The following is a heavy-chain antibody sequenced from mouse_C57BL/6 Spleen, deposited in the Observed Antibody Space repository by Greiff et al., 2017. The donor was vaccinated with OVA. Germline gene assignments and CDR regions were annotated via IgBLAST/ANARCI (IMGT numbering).Heavy chain of an antibody. CDR1: GYSITSGYD. CDR2: ISYSGST. D-gene: IGHD2-4*01. V-gene: IGHV3-1*01. Sequence: VQLQQSGPGMVKPSQSLSLTCTVTGYSITSGYDWHWIRHFPGNKLEWMGYISYSGSTNYNPSLKSRISITHDTSKNHFFLKLNSVTTEDTATYVCARAYYDYDGYFDYWGQGTTLTVSS. CDR3: ARAYYDYDGYFDY. J-gene: IGHJ2*01.